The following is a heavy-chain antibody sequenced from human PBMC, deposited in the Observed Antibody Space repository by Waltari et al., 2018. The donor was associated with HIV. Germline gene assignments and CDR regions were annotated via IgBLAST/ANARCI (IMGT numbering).Heavy chain of an antibody. J-gene: IGHJ4*02. CDR2: VAKTGLT. Sequence: QVRLEESGPGLVRPSETLSLICHVSGVSVNVSPYYWAWVRQTPDKRLEWLGSVAKTGLTYDTPSLRGRLVVSVDTAKSEVSLKLGSVSGPVMATYYCVGHKTAVPTRIDFWGRGLSVIVSS. D-gene: IGHD2-21*02. CDR3: VGHKTAVPTRIDF. CDR1: GVSVNVSPYY. V-gene: IGHV4-39*01.